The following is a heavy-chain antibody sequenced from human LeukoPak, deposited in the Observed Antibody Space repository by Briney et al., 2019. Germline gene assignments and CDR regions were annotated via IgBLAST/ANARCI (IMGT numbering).Heavy chain of an antibody. CDR3: AIRIAVAGLSWFDP. D-gene: IGHD6-19*01. V-gene: IGHV4-34*08. J-gene: IGHJ5*02. CDR2: INHSGST. CDR1: GFTVSSNY. Sequence: GSLRLSCAASGFTVSSNYMSWIRQPPGKGLEWIGEINHSGSTNYNPSLKSRVTISVDTSKNQFSLKLSSVTAADTAVYYCAIRIAVAGLSWFDPWGQGTLVTVSS.